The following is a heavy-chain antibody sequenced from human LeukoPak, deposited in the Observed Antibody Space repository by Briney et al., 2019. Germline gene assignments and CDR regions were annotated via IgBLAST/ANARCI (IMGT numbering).Heavy chain of an antibody. V-gene: IGHV3-15*07. J-gene: IGHJ4*02. CDR2: IQSKTDGGKT. Sequence: TGGSLGLSCAASGFIVTNAWMNWVRQAPGKGLEWVGRIQSKTDGGKTDYAAPVKGRFTISRDDSKNTLYLQMNSLKTEDTAIYYCTTGNRGDWGQGTLVTVSS. CDR1: GFIVTNAW. CDR3: TTGNRGD. D-gene: IGHD2/OR15-2a*01.